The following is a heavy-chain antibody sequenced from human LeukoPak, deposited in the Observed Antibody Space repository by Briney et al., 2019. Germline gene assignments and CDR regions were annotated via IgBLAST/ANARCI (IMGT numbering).Heavy chain of an antibody. D-gene: IGHD1-26*01. Sequence: GGSLRLSCAASGFTFSSYGMHWVRRAPGKGLEWVAVIWYDGSNKYYADSVKGRFTISRDNSKNTLYLQMNSLRAEDTAVYYCARGRATTPTSGAFDIWGQGTMVTVSS. CDR2: IWYDGSNK. CDR3: ARGRATTPTSGAFDI. CDR1: GFTFSSYG. V-gene: IGHV3-33*01. J-gene: IGHJ3*02.